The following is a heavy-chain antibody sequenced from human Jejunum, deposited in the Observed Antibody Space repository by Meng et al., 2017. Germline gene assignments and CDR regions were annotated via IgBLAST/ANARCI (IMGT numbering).Heavy chain of an antibody. CDR3: ARYGGSGSYWHFDP. D-gene: IGHD3-10*01. Sequence: QVQLQQWGAGLVKPSETLSRTCAVYGGSFSGYYWTWIRQPPGKGLEWIGEINHSGSTNYNPSLKSRVTMSIDTSKIQFSLKLSSVTAADAAVYYCARYGGSGSYWHFDPWGRGTLVTVSS. CDR1: GGSFSGYY. J-gene: IGHJ2*01. V-gene: IGHV4-34*01. CDR2: INHSGST.